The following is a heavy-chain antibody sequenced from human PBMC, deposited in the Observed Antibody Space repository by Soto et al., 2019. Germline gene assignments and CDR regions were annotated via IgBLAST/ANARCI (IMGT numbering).Heavy chain of an antibody. D-gene: IGHD4-4*01. J-gene: IGHJ4*02. CDR2: IYWKSNKI. Sequence: GGSLKLSCVVSGFNFEDRPMHWVRQVPGKGLEGVSGIYWKSNKIDYADSVKGRFTISRENAKNSLYLQMNSLRVEDTALYYCIKESNPGGLDYWGQGTLVTVSS. CDR3: IKESNPGGLDY. V-gene: IGHV3-9*01. CDR1: GFNFEDRP.